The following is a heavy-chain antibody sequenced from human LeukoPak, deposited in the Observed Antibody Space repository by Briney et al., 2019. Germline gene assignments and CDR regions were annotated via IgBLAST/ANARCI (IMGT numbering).Heavy chain of an antibody. CDR2: INSEGSST. V-gene: IGHV3-74*01. CDR3: ARRGDSRAFDY. Sequence: GGSLRLSCAASGYTFSNYWMHLVRQAPGKGLVWVSRINSEGSSTTYADSVKGRFTMSRDNAKNTLYLQMISLRAEDSAVYYCARRGDSRAFDYWGQGTLVTVSS. D-gene: IGHD3-22*01. J-gene: IGHJ4*02. CDR1: GYTFSNYW.